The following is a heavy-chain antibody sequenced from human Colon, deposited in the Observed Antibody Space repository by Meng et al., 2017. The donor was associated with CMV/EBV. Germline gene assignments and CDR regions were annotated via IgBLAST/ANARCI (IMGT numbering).Heavy chain of an antibody. D-gene: IGHD2-2*01. CDR3: AVLSYCSSTSCYYYYGMDV. Sequence: SETLSLTCTVSGGSISSGGYYWSWTRQHPGKGLEWIGYIYYSGSTYYNPSLKSRVTISVDTSKNQFPLKLSSVTAADTAVYYCAVLSYCSSTSCYYYYGMDVWGQGTTVTVSS. J-gene: IGHJ6*02. V-gene: IGHV4-31*03. CDR1: GGSISSGGYY. CDR2: IYYSGST.